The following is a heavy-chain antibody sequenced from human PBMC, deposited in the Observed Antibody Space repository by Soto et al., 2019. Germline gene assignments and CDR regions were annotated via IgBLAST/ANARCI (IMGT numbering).Heavy chain of an antibody. Sequence: SGPTLVNPTETLTLTCTVSGFSLSNARMGVSWIRQPPGKALEWLAHIFSNDEKSYSTSLKSRLTISKDTSKSQVVLTMTNMEPVNTPTYYGARPSSSAGKAYWGQGTLVPVSS. V-gene: IGHV2-26*01. D-gene: IGHD6-19*01. CDR1: GFSLSNARMG. CDR3: ARPSSSAGKAY. J-gene: IGHJ4*02. CDR2: IFSNDEK.